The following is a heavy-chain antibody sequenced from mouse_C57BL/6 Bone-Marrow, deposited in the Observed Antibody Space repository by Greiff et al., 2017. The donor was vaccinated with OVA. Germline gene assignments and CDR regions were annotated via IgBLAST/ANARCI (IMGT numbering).Heavy chain of an antibody. CDR2: IYPRSGNT. D-gene: IGHD1-1*02. J-gene: IGHJ3*01. CDR3: ARYGAY. V-gene: IGHV1-81*01. CDR1: GYTFTSYG. Sequence: QVHVKQSGAELARPGASVKLSCKASGYTFTSYGISWVKQRTGQGLEWIGEIYPRSGNTYYNEKFKGKATLTADNSSSTAYMELRSLTSEDSAVYFCARYGAYWGQGTLVTVSA.